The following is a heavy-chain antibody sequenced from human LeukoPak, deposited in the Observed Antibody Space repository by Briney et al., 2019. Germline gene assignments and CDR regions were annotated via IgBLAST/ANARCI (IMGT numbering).Heavy chain of an antibody. V-gene: IGHV4-39*02. CDR3: ARGPTYQPIDY. D-gene: IGHD2-2*01. CDR2: IHYSETT. Sequence: SGTLSLTCTVSGGSIGSSNYYWGWIRQPPGKGLEWIASIHYSETTYYNPSLKSRVTISVDTSKNHFSLKLSSVTAADTAVYYCARGPTYQPIDYWGQGTLVTVSS. CDR1: GGSIGSSNYY. J-gene: IGHJ4*02.